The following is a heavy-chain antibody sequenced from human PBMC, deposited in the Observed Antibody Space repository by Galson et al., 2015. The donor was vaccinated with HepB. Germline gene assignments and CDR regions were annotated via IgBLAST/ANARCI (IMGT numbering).Heavy chain of an antibody. CDR2: IYRSNSNV. D-gene: IGHD5-18*01. Sequence: QSGAEVKKPGESLRISCKASGFSFTTYWIGWVRQKPGKGLEWMGIIYRSNSNVTYSPSFQGQVTISADKSISTSYLQWNSLRASDTAMYYCARLRGGYSNGWFDYWGLGTLVTVSS. J-gene: IGHJ4*02. CDR3: ARLRGGYSNGWFDY. V-gene: IGHV5-51*03. CDR1: GFSFTTYW.